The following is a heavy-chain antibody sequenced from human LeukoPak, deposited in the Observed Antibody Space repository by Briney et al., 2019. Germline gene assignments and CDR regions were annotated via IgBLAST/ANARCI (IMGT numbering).Heavy chain of an antibody. D-gene: IGHD3-22*01. CDR1: GGSISSSNW. Sequence: SETLSLTCAVSGGSISSSNWWSWVRQPPGKGLEWIGEIYHSGSTNYNPSLKSRVTISVDKSKNQFSLKLSSVTAADTAVYYCARDRGYDSSGADAFDIWGQGTMVTVSS. CDR3: ARDRGYDSSGADAFDI. V-gene: IGHV4-4*02. J-gene: IGHJ3*02. CDR2: IYHSGST.